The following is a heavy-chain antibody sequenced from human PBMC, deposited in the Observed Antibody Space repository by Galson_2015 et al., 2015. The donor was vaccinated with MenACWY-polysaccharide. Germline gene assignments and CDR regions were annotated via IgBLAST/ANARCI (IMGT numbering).Heavy chain of an antibody. CDR3: ARAGYYDSSGYSLNAFDI. V-gene: IGHV1-8*01. J-gene: IGHJ3*02. D-gene: IGHD3-22*01. Sequence: SVKVSCKASGYTFISNDINWVRQATGQGLERMGWMNPNSGNTGYAQKFQGRVIMTRDTSISTAYMELSSLTSEDTAVYYCARAGYYDSSGYSLNAFDIWGQGTMVTVSS. CDR1: GYTFISND. CDR2: MNPNSGNT.